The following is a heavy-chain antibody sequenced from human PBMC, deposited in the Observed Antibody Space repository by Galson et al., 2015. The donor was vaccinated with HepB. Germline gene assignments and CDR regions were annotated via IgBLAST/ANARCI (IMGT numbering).Heavy chain of an antibody. D-gene: IGHD3-10*01. CDR3: ARDWEVRGVREYNWFDP. J-gene: IGHJ5*02. V-gene: IGHV4-34*01. Sequence: TLSLTCAVSGGSFSGYYWSWIRQPPGKGLEWIGSIYYSGGTYYNPSLKSRVTISVDTSKNQFSLKLSSVTAADTAVYYCARDWEVRGVREYNWFDPWGQGTLVTVSS. CDR2: IYYSGGT. CDR1: GGSFSGYY.